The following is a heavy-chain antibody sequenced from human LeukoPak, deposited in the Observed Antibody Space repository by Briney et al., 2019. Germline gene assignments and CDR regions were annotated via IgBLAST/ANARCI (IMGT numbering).Heavy chain of an antibody. CDR2: VYSTGAT. CDR3: ARAPREPYPPCDA. J-gene: IGHJ1*01. Sequence: PSETLSLTCTVSGGSISSYYWSWVRQVPGKGLDWIGFVYSTGATIYNPSLKSRVSISVDTSKNQFSLNLISVTAADTAVYYCARAPREPYPPCDAWGRGTLVTVP. D-gene: IGHD1-26*01. V-gene: IGHV4-59*01. CDR1: GGSISSYY.